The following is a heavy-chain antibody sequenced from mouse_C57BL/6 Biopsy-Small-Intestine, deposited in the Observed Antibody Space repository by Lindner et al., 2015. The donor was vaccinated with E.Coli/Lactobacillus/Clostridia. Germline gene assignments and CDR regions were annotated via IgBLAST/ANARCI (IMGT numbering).Heavy chain of an antibody. D-gene: IGHD2-1*01. J-gene: IGHJ2*01. Sequence: VQLQESGPELVKPGASVKISCKASGYAFSSSWMNWVEQRPGKGLEWIGRIYPGDGDTNYNGKFKGKATLTADKSSSTAYMQLSSLTSEDSAVYFCARGVYGIYFDYWGQGTTLTVSS. CDR2: IYPGDGDT. V-gene: IGHV1-82*01. CDR1: GYAFSSSW. CDR3: ARGVYGIYFDY.